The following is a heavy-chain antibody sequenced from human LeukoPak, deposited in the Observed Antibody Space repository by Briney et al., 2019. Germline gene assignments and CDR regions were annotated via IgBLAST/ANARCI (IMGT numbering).Heavy chain of an antibody. CDR2: IYYSGST. V-gene: IGHV4-59*06. CDR1: GGSISSYY. CDR3: ARFRFYYDSSGDAFDI. J-gene: IGHJ3*02. D-gene: IGHD3-22*01. Sequence: SETLSLTCTVSGGSISSYYWSWIRQHPGKGLEWIGYIYYSGSTYYNPSLKSRVTISVDTSKNQFSLKLSSVTAADTAVYYCARFRFYYDSSGDAFDIWGQGTMVTVSS.